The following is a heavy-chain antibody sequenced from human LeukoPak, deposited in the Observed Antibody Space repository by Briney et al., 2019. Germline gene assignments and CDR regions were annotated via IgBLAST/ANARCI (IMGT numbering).Heavy chain of an antibody. V-gene: IGHV4-34*01. J-gene: IGHJ3*02. CDR1: GGSFRGYY. Sequence: PSETLSLTCAVYGGSFRGYYWSWIRQPPGKGLEWIGEINHSGSTNYNPSLKSRVTISVDTSKNQFSLKLSSVTAADTAVYYCARGRKPRGAFDIWGQGTMVTVSS. CDR2: INHSGST. CDR3: ARGRKPRGAFDI.